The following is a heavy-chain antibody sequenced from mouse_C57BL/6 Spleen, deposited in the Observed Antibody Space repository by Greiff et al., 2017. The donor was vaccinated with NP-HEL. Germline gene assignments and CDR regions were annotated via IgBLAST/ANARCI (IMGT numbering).Heavy chain of an antibody. CDR2: IDPSDSYT. CDR3: ARSGGFDYGSSSAWFAY. V-gene: IGHV1-59*01. Sequence: QVHVKQPGAELVRPGTSVKLSCKASGYTFTSYWMHWVKQRPGQGLEWIGVIDPSDSYTNYNQKFKGKATLTVDTSSSTAYMQLSSLTSEDSAVYYGARSGGFDYGSSSAWFAYWGQGTLVTVSA. D-gene: IGHD1-1*01. CDR1: GYTFTSYW. J-gene: IGHJ3*01.